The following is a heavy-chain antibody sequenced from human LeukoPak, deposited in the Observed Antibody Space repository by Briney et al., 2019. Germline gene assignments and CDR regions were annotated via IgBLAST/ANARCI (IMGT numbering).Heavy chain of an antibody. CDR1: GYTFTGYG. Sequence: ASVKVSCKASGYTFTGYGISWVRQAPGQGLEWMGWISPYNCNTDYAQKLQGRVTMTTDTSTTTVYMELRSLTSDDTAVYYCARGRENWFDPWGQGTLVTVSS. CDR2: ISPYNCNT. CDR3: ARGRENWFDP. V-gene: IGHV1-18*01. J-gene: IGHJ5*02.